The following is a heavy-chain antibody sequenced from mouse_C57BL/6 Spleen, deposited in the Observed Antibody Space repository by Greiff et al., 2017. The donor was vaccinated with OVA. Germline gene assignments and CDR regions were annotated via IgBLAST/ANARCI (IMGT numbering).Heavy chain of an antibody. CDR1: GYTFTSYW. Sequence: VHVKQSGTVLARPGASVKMSCKTSGYTFTSYWMHWVKQRPGQGLEWIGAIYPGNSDTSYNQKFKGKAKLTAVTSASTAYMELSSLTNEDSAVYYCTRHYGSYYFDYWGQGTTLTVSS. D-gene: IGHD1-1*01. J-gene: IGHJ2*01. V-gene: IGHV1-5*01. CDR2: IYPGNSDT. CDR3: TRHYGSYYFDY.